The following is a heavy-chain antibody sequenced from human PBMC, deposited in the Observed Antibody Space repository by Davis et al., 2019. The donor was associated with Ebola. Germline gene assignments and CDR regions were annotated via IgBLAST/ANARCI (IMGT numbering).Heavy chain of an antibody. J-gene: IGHJ6*02. CDR3: ARGLVVPRHHYYYGMDV. CDR2: ISSSGSTI. V-gene: IGHV3-11*01. Sequence: GESLKISCAASGFTFSDYYMSWIRQAPGKGLEWVSYISSSGSTIYYADSVKGRFTISRDNAKNSLYLQMNSLRAEDTAVYYCARGLVVPRHHYYYGMDVWGQGTTVTVSS. D-gene: IGHD2-2*01. CDR1: GFTFSDYY.